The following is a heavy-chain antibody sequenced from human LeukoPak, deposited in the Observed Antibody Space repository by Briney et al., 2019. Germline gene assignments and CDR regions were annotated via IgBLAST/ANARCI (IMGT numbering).Heavy chain of an antibody. J-gene: IGHJ4*02. CDR2: FFFGVNT. CDR3: ASPDVGPFPSASYYKV. Sequence: SETLSLTCTVSGDSINGRDYYWGWIRQPPGKGLEWIGSFFFGVNTYYNPSLASRVTISVDTSKNQFSLRLSSVTAADTAVYYCASPDVGPFPSASYYKVWGQGALVTVSS. D-gene: IGHD3-10*01. V-gene: IGHV4-39*01. CDR1: GDSINGRDYY.